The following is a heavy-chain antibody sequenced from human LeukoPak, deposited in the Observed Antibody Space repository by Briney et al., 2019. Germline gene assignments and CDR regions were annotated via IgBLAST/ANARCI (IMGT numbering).Heavy chain of an antibody. J-gene: IGHJ4*02. CDR1: GFTFSSYG. CDR2: ISYDGSNK. Sequence: GGSLRLSCAASGFTFSSYGMHWVRQAPGKGLEWVAVISYDGSNKYYADSVKGRFTISRDNAKHSLYLQMNSLSAEDTAVYYCARDIYGDYGFDYWGQGTLVTVSS. D-gene: IGHD4-17*01. CDR3: ARDIYGDYGFDY. V-gene: IGHV3-30*03.